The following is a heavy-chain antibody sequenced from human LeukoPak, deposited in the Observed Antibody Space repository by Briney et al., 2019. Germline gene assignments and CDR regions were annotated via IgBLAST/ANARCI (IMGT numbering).Heavy chain of an antibody. J-gene: IGHJ4*02. CDR2: ISGSGGST. CDR3: AKDHANTPVVTN. CDR1: GFTFSNFA. Sequence: RGSLRLSCAASGFTFSNFAMSWVRQAPGKGLEWVSSISGSGGSTYYADSVKGRFTISRDNSKNTVDLQMNNLRAEDTAIYYCAKDHANTPVVTNWGQGILVSVSS. D-gene: IGHD2-21*02. V-gene: IGHV3-23*01.